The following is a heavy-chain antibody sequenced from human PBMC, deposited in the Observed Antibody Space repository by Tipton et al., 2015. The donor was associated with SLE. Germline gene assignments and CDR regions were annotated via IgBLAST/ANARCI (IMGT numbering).Heavy chain of an antibody. V-gene: IGHV3-23*01. Sequence: SLRLSCAASGFTFSSYAMSWVRQAPGKGLEWVSAISGSGGSTYYADSVKGRFTISRDNSKNSLYLQMNSLRAEDTAVYYCARDGIVVGPFDPWGQGTLVTVSS. CDR3: ARDGIVVGPFDP. D-gene: IGHD2-2*01. J-gene: IGHJ5*02. CDR2: ISGSGGST. CDR1: GFTFSSYA.